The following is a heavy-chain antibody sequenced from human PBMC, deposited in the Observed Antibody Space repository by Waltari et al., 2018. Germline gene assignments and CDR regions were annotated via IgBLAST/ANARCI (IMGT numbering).Heavy chain of an antibody. Sequence: QVQLVQSGAEVKKPGASVKVSCKASGYTFTSYGISWVRQAPGQGLEWMGWISAYNGNTNYAQKLQGRVTMTTDTSTSTASMELRSLRSDDTAVYYCSRDNEAPMVQGVIVAWFDPWGQGTLVTVSS. CDR2: ISAYNGNT. J-gene: IGHJ5*02. CDR3: SRDNEAPMVQGVIVAWFDP. CDR1: GYTFTSYG. D-gene: IGHD3-10*01. V-gene: IGHV1-18*01.